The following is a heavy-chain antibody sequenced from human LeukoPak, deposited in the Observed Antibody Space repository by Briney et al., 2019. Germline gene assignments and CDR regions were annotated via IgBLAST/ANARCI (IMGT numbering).Heavy chain of an antibody. CDR1: GFSLGTSGVG. V-gene: IGHV2-5*02. CDR3: AHRLAGGSKNIYFDY. Sequence: ESGPTLVKPTQTLTLTCTFSGFSLGTSGVGVGWIRQPPGKALARLALTYWDDDKRYSPSLKSRLTITKDTSKNQVVLTMTNMDPVDTATYYCAHRLAGGSKNIYFDYWGQGTLVTVSS. D-gene: IGHD1/OR15-1a*01. CDR2: TYWDDDK. J-gene: IGHJ4*02.